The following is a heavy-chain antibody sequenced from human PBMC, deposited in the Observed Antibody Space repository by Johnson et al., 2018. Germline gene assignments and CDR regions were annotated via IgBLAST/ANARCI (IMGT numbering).Heavy chain of an antibody. CDR3: AKEGVMEWEYYGPFQY. CDR1: GFTFSSYG. J-gene: IGHJ1*01. V-gene: IGHV3-30*18. D-gene: IGHD1-26*01. CDR2: ISYDGSNK. Sequence: VQLVETGGGVVQPGRSLRLSCAASGFTFSSYGMHWVRQAPGKGLEWVAVISYDGSNKYYADSVKGRFTISRDNSKNTLYLQMNSLRAEETAVYYWAKEGVMEWEYYGPFQYWGPGTLVTVSS.